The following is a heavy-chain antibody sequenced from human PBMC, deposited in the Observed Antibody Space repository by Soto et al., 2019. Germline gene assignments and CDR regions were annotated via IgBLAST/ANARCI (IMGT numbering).Heavy chain of an antibody. CDR2: INSDGSST. D-gene: IGHD6-6*01. CDR3: ARNVADSSSPRLAPGGALDY. V-gene: IGHV3-74*01. J-gene: IGHJ4*02. CDR1: GFTFSSYW. Sequence: PGGSLRLSCAASGFTFSSYWMHWVRQAPGKGLVWVSRINSDGSSTSYADSVKGRFTISRDNAKNTLYLQMNSLRSEDTAVYYCARNVADSSSPRLAPGGALDYWGQGTLVTVSS.